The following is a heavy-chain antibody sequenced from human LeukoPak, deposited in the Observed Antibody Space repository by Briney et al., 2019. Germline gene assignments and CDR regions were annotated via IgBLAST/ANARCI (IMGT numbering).Heavy chain of an antibody. J-gene: IGHJ4*02. CDR1: GYSFTSYW. CDR2: IYPGDSDT. V-gene: IGHV5-51*01. Sequence: GESLKISCKGSGYSFTSYWIGWVRRMPGKGLEWMGIIYPGDSDTRYSPSFQGQVTISADKSISTAYLQWSSLKASDTAMYYCARSRPYSSSWYPHYFDYWGQGTLVTVSS. CDR3: ARSRPYSSSWYPHYFDY. D-gene: IGHD6-13*01.